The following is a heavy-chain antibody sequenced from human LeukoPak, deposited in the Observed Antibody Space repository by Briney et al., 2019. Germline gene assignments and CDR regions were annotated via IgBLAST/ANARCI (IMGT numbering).Heavy chain of an antibody. V-gene: IGHV4-31*03. CDR3: ARDMLRSGYFDY. CDR1: GGSISSGGYY. CDR2: IYYSGST. Sequence: PSETLSLTCTVSGGSISSGGYYWSWIRQHPGKGLEWIGYIYYSGSTYYNPYLKSRVTISVDTSKNQFSLKLSSVTAADTAVYYCARDMLRSGYFDYWGQGTLVTVSS. J-gene: IGHJ4*02. D-gene: IGHD3-3*01.